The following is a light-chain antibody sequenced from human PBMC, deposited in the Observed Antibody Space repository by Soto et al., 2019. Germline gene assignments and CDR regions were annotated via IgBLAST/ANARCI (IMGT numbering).Light chain of an antibody. CDR2: GAS. CDR1: QSVSNNY. Sequence: IALTQSPCTLSLSPGERATLSCRPSQSVSNNYLAWYQQKPGQAPRLLIYGASNRATGIPDRFSGSGSGTDFTLTISRLEPEDFAVFYCQVYGPSPPITFGQGTRLEIK. J-gene: IGKJ5*01. CDR3: QVYGPSPPIT. V-gene: IGKV3-20*01.